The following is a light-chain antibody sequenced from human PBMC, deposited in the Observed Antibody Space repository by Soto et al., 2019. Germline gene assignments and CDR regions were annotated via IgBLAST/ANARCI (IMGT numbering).Light chain of an antibody. CDR2: GST. CDR3: QSYDSSLSGYV. V-gene: IGLV1-40*01. J-gene: IGLJ1*01. Sequence: VLTQPPSLSGAPGQRVTIFCTGSGSNIGAPYDVHWYQHLPGTAPKLLIYGSTNRPSGVPGRFSGSKSGTSASLAITGLQAEDEADYYCQSYDSSLSGYVFGAGTKVTVL. CDR1: GSNIGAPYD.